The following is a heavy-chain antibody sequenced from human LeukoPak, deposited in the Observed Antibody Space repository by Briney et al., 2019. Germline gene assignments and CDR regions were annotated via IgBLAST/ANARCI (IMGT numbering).Heavy chain of an antibody. CDR3: ARGLEPRPFASIAARPGDY. Sequence: GGSLRLSCAASGFTFSSYGMHWVRQAPGKGLEWVAFIRYDGSNKYYADSVKGRFTISRDNSKNTLYLQMNSLRAEDTAVYYCARGLEPRPFASIAARPGDYWGQGTLVTVSS. CDR2: IRYDGSNK. D-gene: IGHD6-6*01. V-gene: IGHV3-30*02. CDR1: GFTFSSYG. J-gene: IGHJ4*02.